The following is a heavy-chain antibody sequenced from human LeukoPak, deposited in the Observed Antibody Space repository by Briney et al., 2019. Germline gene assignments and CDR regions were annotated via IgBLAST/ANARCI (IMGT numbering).Heavy chain of an antibody. V-gene: IGHV1-69*05. CDR2: IIPIFGTA. Sequence: ASVKVSCKASGGTFSSYAISWVRQAPGQGLEWMGGIIPIFGTANYAQKFQGRVMITTDESTSTAYMELSSLRSEDTAVYYCARGHYYDILTGYHYYYYYMDVWGKGTTVTVSS. CDR1: GGTFSSYA. D-gene: IGHD3-9*01. CDR3: ARGHYYDILTGYHYYYYYMDV. J-gene: IGHJ6*03.